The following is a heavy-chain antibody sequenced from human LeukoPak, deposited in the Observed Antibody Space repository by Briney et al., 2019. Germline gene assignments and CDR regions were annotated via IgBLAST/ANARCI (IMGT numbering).Heavy chain of an antibody. Sequence: PGGSLRLSCAASGFTFSTYWMNWVRQAPGKGLEWVANIKPDGSEKYYVDYVKGRFTISRDNAKNSLYLQMNSLRAEDTAVYYCGKDMGVPAAMVDYWGQGTLVTVSS. CDR1: GFTFSTYW. CDR2: IKPDGSEK. V-gene: IGHV3-7*03. CDR3: GKDMGVPAAMVDY. D-gene: IGHD2-2*01. J-gene: IGHJ4*02.